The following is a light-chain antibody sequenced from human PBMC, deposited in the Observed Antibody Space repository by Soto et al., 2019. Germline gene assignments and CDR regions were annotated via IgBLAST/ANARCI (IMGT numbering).Light chain of an antibody. CDR3: FSFTSTNTHV. Sequence: QSALTQPASVSGSPGQSVTISCTGTSSDFGNYNFVSWYQHHPGKVPKVIIYESSKRPSGVSDRFSGSKSGNTASLTISGLQVEDEADYYCFSFTSTNTHVFGSGTKLTVL. CDR1: SSDFGNYNF. J-gene: IGLJ1*01. V-gene: IGLV2-23*01. CDR2: ESS.